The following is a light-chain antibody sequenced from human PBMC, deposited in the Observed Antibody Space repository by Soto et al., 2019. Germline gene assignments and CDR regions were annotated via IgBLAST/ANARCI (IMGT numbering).Light chain of an antibody. Sequence: ETLLTQSPATLSVSPGERATLSCRASQSVRDNLAWYQQKPGQAPRLLIYGASTRAPGIPDTLSGSGFGTEFSLSLSSLQSEDLAVYYWQQHTDWPSSTFGQETKLEI. CDR2: GAS. CDR3: QQHTDWPSST. CDR1: QSVRDN. V-gene: IGKV3-15*01. J-gene: IGKJ2*01.